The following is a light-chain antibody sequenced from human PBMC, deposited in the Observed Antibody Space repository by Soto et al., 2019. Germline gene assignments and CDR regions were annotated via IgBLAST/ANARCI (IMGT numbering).Light chain of an antibody. Sequence: DSEMTQTPPALSGSTGNRITLTCRASQSISSYLNCYQQKVGKAPKRLIYASTNLVGGGPARFNGRGAGTEFSLTISRLQPEDSATDYCYQPCSTPLTFGEGTRLEIK. V-gene: IGKV1-39*01. J-gene: IGKJ5*01. CDR2: AST. CDR1: QSISSY. CDR3: YQPCSTPLT.